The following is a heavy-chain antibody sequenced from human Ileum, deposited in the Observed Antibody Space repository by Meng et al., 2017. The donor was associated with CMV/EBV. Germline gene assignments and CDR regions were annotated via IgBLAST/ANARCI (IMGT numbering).Heavy chain of an antibody. CDR1: GYSFTSYW. J-gene: IGHJ4*02. Sequence: GGSLRLSCKGSGYSFTSYWIGWVRQMPGKGLEWMGIIYPGDSDTRYSPSFQGQVTISADKSISTAYLQWSSLKASDTAMYYCARHALGYSYGYADYWGQGTLVTVSS. V-gene: IGHV5-51*01. CDR2: IYPGDSDT. CDR3: ARHALGYSYGYADY. D-gene: IGHD5-18*01.